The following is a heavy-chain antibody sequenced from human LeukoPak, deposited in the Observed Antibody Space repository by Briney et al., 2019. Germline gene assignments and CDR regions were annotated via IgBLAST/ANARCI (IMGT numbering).Heavy chain of an antibody. Sequence: SVKVSCKASGYRFTDFHIHWVRQAPGQGIEWMGWINPATGMDPNIGGTFYAKKFRGRVTMTTDTSISTIYLEMSSLTIDDMAVYFCVRVWKILPEFGFWGQGTLLTVSS. D-gene: IGHD3-16*01. CDR1: GYRFTDFH. CDR2: INPATGMDPNIGGT. V-gene: IGHV1-2*02. CDR3: VRVWKILPEFGF. J-gene: IGHJ4*02.